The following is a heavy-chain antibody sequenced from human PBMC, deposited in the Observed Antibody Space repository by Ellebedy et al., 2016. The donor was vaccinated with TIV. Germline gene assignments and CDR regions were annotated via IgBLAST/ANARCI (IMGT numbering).Heavy chain of an antibody. Sequence: MPSETLSLTCNVPGGSISNHYWSWIRQPPGKGLEWIAYFYDSGSTNYNPSLRSRVTVSVDTSTNQFSLKLNSVTAADTAEYFCAGGVRYFDWSDAFDIWGQGTVVTVSS. CDR3: AGGVRYFDWSDAFDI. D-gene: IGHD3-9*01. J-gene: IGHJ3*02. V-gene: IGHV4-59*11. CDR1: GGSISNHY. CDR2: FYDSGST.